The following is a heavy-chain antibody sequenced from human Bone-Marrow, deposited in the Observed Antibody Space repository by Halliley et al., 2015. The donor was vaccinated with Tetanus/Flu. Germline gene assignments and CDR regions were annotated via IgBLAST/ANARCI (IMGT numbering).Heavy chain of an antibody. J-gene: IGHJ4*02. D-gene: IGHD3-10*01. V-gene: IGHV3-7*01. Sequence: SLRLSCTASGFIFSDYDLSWVRQAPGKGLEWVAYIKHDGSERKYVDTVKGRFTISRDNAKNSLYLQMDSLRAEDAAVYYCVKTKGFGDLLQPFGHWGQGTLVTVSS. CDR2: IKHDGSER. CDR3: VKTKGFGDLLQPFGH. CDR1: GFIFSDYD.